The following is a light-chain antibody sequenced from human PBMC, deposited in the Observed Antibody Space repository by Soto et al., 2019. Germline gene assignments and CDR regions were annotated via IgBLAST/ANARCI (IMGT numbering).Light chain of an antibody. J-gene: IGKJ1*01. CDR2: GTS. V-gene: IGKV3-20*01. Sequence: ENVFTQSPGTLSLSPGERATLSCRASQSVSSYSLAWYQQKPGQAPRLVMYGTSNRATGIPDRFSGSGSGTDFTLTISRXEPEDFAVYYCQQYDSSPRRFGQGTKVDTK. CDR3: QQYDSSPRR. CDR1: QSVSSYS.